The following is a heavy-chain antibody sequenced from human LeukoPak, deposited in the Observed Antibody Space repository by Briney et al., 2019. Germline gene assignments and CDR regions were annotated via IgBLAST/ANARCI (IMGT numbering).Heavy chain of an antibody. CDR3: ARAPTPYFTYYMDV. CDR1: GFSFTGYG. J-gene: IGHJ6*03. V-gene: IGHV3-48*02. Sequence: PGGSLRLSCAASGFSFTGYGMNWVRQAPGKGLEWISYIGGSGSAGNNIYYAVSVKGRFTISRDNAKDSLFLQMNSLRDADTAVYYCARAPTPYFTYYMDVWGKGTTVTVSS. D-gene: IGHD2-21*01. CDR2: IGGSGSAGNNI.